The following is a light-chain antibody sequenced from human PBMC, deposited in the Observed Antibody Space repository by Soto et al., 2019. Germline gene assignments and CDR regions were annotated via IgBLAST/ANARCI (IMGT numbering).Light chain of an antibody. J-gene: IGKJ2*01. V-gene: IGKV4-1*01. CDR3: QQYYGIPYT. Sequence: DIVMTQSPDSLAVSLGERATINCKSSQSVLYSSNNKNYLAWYQQKPGQSPKLLIYWASTRESGVPDRFSGSGSGTDFTLTISSLQAEDVAVYYCQQYYGIPYTLGQGTKLEIK. CDR2: WAS. CDR1: QSVLYSSNNKNY.